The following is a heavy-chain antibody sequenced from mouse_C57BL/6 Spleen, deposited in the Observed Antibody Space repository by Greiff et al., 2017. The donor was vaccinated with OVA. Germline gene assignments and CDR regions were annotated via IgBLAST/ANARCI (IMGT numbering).Heavy chain of an antibody. CDR3: ASTVVPKGYFDV. CDR1: GYTFTSYW. V-gene: IGHV1-64*01. J-gene: IGHJ1*03. CDR2: IHPNSGST. D-gene: IGHD1-1*01. Sequence: VQLQQSGAELVKPGASVKLSCKASGYTFTSYWMNWVKQSPGQGLEWIGMIHPNSGSTNYNEKFKSKATLTVDKSSSTDYMQLSSLTSEDSAVYCCASTVVPKGYFDVWGTGTTVTVSS.